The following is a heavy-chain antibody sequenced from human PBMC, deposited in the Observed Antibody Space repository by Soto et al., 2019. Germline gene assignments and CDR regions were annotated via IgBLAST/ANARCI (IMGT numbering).Heavy chain of an antibody. CDR1: GFIFSSYW. CDR2: INQDGTEK. V-gene: IGHV3-7*01. D-gene: IGHD1-26*01. CDR3: ARIIVRTNNWFDP. J-gene: IGHJ5*02. Sequence: EVQLVESGGGLVQPGGSLRLSCAASGFIFSSYWMTWVRQAPVTWLECVANINQDGTEKYYVESAKGRFTISRDNAKNSLYLQMNSLRAEDTAVYYCARIIVRTNNWFDPWGQGTLVTVSS.